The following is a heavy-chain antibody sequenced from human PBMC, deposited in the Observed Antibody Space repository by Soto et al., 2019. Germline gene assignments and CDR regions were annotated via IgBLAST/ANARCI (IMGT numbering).Heavy chain of an antibody. J-gene: IGHJ4*02. CDR1: GGSFSGYY. CDR2: INHSGST. D-gene: IGHD6-13*01. V-gene: IGHV4-34*01. Sequence: SETLSLTCAVYGGSFSGYYWSWIRQPPGKGLEWIGEINHSGSTNYNPSLKSRVTISVDTSKNQFSLKLSSVTAADTAVYYCARDKGVVAAAGTLGFDYWGQGTLVTVSS. CDR3: ARDKGVVAAAGTLGFDY.